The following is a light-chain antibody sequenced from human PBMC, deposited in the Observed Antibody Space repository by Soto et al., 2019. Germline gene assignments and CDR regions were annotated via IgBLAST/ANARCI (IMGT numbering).Light chain of an antibody. CDR1: QSVRSRY. CDR3: QQYGTSPQT. Sequence: EIVLTQSPGTLSLSPGERATLSCRASQSVRSRYLAWYQQKPGQAPRLLIYGSSSRPPGIPDRVSGSGSGTEFTFTISRLEPEDFAVYYCQQYGTSPQTFGQGTKVDIK. J-gene: IGKJ1*01. V-gene: IGKV3-20*01. CDR2: GSS.